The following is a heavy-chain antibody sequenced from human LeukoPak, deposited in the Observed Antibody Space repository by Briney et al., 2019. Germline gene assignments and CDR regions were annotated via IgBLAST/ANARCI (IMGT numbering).Heavy chain of an antibody. J-gene: IGHJ4*02. Sequence: GRSLRLSCTTSAFPFSSYGMHWVRQAPGKGLEWVAVIWHDGSYKYYADSVKGRFTISRDNSMDTLYLQMNSLKVEDTAVYYCASGDYSSGWHLDYWGQGTLVTVSS. CDR1: AFPFSSYG. CDR2: IWHDGSYK. D-gene: IGHD6-19*01. V-gene: IGHV3-33*01. CDR3: ASGDYSSGWHLDY.